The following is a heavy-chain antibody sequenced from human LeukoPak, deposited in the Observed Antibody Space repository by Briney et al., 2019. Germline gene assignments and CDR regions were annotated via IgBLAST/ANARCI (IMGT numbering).Heavy chain of an antibody. CDR3: AREGSLHHSGDYYLSWFDP. D-gene: IGHD3-22*01. V-gene: IGHV1-2*02. Sequence: ASVKVSCKASGYTFTGYYMHWVRQAPGQGLEWMGWINPNSGGTNYAQKFQGRVTMTTDTSTTTAYMELGGLRSDDTAVYYCAREGSLHHSGDYYLSWFDPWGQGTLVTVSS. CDR1: GYTFTGYY. CDR2: INPNSGGT. J-gene: IGHJ5*02.